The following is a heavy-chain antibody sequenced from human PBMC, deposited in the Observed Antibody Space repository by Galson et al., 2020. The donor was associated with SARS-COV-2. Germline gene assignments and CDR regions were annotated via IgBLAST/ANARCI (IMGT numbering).Heavy chain of an antibody. V-gene: IGHV6-1*01. D-gene: IGHD1-26*01. CDR3: ARIQWDASVSEWYTFDY. J-gene: IGHJ4*02. CDR1: GDSVSSNSAA. Sequence: ASETLSLTCAISGDSVSSNSAAWNWIRQSPSRGLEWLGRTYYRSKWYNDYAVSVSSRITINPDTSKNQFSLQLNSVTPEDTAMYYCARIQWDASVSEWYTFDYWGQGTLVTVSS. CDR2: TYYRSKWYN.